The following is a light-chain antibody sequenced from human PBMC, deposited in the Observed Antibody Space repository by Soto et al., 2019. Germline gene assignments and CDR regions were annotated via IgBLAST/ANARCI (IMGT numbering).Light chain of an antibody. Sequence: EIVLTQSPATLSLSPGERATLSCRASQSVSSYLAWYQQKPGQAPRLLIYDASNRATGIPARFSGSGSGTDFTLTISSLEPEDFAVYSCQQRSNLITFGPGTKVDIK. CDR1: QSVSSY. J-gene: IGKJ3*01. V-gene: IGKV3-11*01. CDR3: QQRSNLIT. CDR2: DAS.